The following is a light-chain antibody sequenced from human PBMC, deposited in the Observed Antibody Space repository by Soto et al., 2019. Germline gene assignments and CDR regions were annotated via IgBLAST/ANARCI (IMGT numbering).Light chain of an antibody. CDR3: SSYKGARTHVV. Sequence: QSALTQPASVSGSPGQSITISCTGSSSDVGGYNYVSWYQEHPGKAPKLMIYEVSNRPSGVSDRFSGSKSGNTASLTISGLQSEDEADYYCSSYKGARTHVVFGGGTQLTVL. J-gene: IGLJ2*01. V-gene: IGLV2-14*03. CDR2: EVS. CDR1: SSDVGGYNY.